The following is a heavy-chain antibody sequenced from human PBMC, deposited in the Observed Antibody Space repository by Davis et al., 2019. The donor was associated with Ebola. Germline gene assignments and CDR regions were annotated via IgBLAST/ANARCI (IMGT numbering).Heavy chain of an antibody. CDR3: ARIRVSSIAARRGGYYYYMDV. Sequence: ASVKVPCKASGYTFTGYYMHWVRQAPGQGLEWMGWINPNSGGTNYAQKFQGRVTMTRDTSISTAYMELSRLRSDDTAVYYCARIRVSSIAARRGGYYYYMDVWGKGTTVTVSS. CDR2: INPNSGGT. J-gene: IGHJ6*03. D-gene: IGHD6-6*01. V-gene: IGHV1-2*02. CDR1: GYTFTGYY.